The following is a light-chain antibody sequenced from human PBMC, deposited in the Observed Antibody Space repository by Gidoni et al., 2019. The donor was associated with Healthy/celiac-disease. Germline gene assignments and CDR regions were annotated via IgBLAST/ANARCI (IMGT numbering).Light chain of an antibody. J-gene: IGLJ2*01. CDR1: KLGDKY. V-gene: IGLV3-1*01. CDR2: QDS. Sequence: SYELTQPASVSVSPGQTASITCSGDKLGDKYACLYHQKPGHSPVLVIYQDSKRPSGLPERFSGSNSGNTATLTISGTQAMDEADYYCQAWDSSPVVFGGGTQLTVL. CDR3: QAWDSSPVV.